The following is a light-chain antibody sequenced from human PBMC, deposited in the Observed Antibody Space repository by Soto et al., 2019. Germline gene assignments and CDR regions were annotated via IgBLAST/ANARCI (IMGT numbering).Light chain of an antibody. CDR2: GAS. V-gene: IGKV3D-15*01. CDR3: QRYNNWPLT. CDR1: QSVSSSY. J-gene: IGKJ4*01. Sequence: EIVLTQSPGTLSLSPGERATLSCRASQSVSSSYLAWYQQKPGQPPRLLIYGASNRATGIPARFSGSRSGTEFTLTINSLQSEDFAVYYCQRYNNWPLTFGGGTKVDIK.